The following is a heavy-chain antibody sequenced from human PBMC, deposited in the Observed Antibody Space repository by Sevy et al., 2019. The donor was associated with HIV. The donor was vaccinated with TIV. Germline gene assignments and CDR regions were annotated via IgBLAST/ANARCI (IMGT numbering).Heavy chain of an antibody. J-gene: IGHJ6*03. CDR3: ARQPMNLYYYYYMDV. Sequence: GESLKISCKGSGYSFTSYWISWVRQMPGKGLEWMGRIDPSDSYTNYSPSFQGHVTISADKSISTAYLQWSSLKASDTAMYYCARQPMNLYYYYYMDVWGKGTTVTVSS. V-gene: IGHV5-10-1*01. CDR2: IDPSDSYT. CDR1: GYSFTSYW.